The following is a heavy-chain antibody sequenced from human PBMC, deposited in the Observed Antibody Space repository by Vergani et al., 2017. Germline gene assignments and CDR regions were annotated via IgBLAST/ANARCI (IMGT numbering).Heavy chain of an antibody. CDR2: IYSGGST. Sequence: EVQLVESGGGLVQPGGSLRLSCAASGFTVSSNYMSWVRQAPGKGLEWVSVIYSGGSTYYADSVKGRFTISRYNSKNTLYLQMNSLRAEDTAVYYCARAYGDYGEVGFDPWGQGTLVTVSS. D-gene: IGHD4-17*01. V-gene: IGHV3-66*02. CDR3: ARAYGDYGEVGFDP. J-gene: IGHJ5*02. CDR1: GFTVSSNY.